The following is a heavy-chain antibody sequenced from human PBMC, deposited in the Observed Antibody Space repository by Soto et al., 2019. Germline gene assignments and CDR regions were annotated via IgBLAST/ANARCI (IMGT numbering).Heavy chain of an antibody. Sequence: GGSLRLSCTVSGFSVTNNYINWVRQAPGKGLEWVSILYSSGTTYYADSVRGRFTVSRDDSKNTLYLQMNSLRAEDTAVYYCARDWSKFSYNYPYYYAMDAWGQGTTVTVSS. CDR1: GFSVTNNY. J-gene: IGHJ6*02. CDR3: ARDWSKFSYNYPYYYAMDA. V-gene: IGHV3-53*01. D-gene: IGHD5-18*01. CDR2: LYSSGTT.